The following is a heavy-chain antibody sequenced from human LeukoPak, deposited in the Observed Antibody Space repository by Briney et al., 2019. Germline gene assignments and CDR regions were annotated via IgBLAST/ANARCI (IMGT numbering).Heavy chain of an antibody. CDR1: GFTVSSNY. Sequence: GGSLRLSCAASGFTVSSNYMSWVRQAPGTGLEWVSVIYSGGSTYYADSVKGRFTISRDNSKNTLYLQMNSLRAEDTAVYYCARDRYHGSGSHWGQGTLVTVSS. CDR3: ARDRYHGSGSH. J-gene: IGHJ4*02. V-gene: IGHV3-66*01. D-gene: IGHD3-10*01. CDR2: IYSGGST.